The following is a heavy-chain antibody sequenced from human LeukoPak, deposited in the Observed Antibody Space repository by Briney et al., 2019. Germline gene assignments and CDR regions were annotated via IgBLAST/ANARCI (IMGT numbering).Heavy chain of an antibody. CDR3: ATLGGGYSYGNWFDP. J-gene: IGHJ5*02. D-gene: IGHD5-18*01. V-gene: IGHV1-24*01. CDR2: FDPEDGET. Sequence: ASVKVSCEVSGYTLTELSMHWVRQAPGKGLEWMGGFDPEDGETIYAQKFQGRVTMTEDTSTDTAYMELSSLRSEDTAVYYCATLGGGYSYGNWFDPWGQGTLVTVSS. CDR1: GYTLTELS.